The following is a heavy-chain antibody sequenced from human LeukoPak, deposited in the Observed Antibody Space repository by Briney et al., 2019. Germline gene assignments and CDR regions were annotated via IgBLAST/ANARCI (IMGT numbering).Heavy chain of an antibody. J-gene: IGHJ4*02. Sequence: PGGSLRLSCAASGFTFTTFGMHWVRQAPGKGLEWVTFITYDGSNKYYADSVKGRFTISRDNSKNTLYLQMNSLRAEDTAVYYCAKDMTTGPFDYWGQGTLVTVSS. CDR3: AKDMTTGPFDY. D-gene: IGHD4-17*01. V-gene: IGHV3-30*02. CDR1: GFTFTTFG. CDR2: ITYDGSNK.